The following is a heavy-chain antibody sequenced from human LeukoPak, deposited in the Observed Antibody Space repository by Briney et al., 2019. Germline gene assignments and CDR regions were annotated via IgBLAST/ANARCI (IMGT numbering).Heavy chain of an antibody. V-gene: IGHV3-7*03. CDR3: AKDQYDSSVFDY. Sequence: GGSLRLSCAASGFTFSSYWMSWVRQAPGRGLEWVANIKQDGSEKYYVDSVKGRFTISRDNAKNSLYLQMNSLRAEDTAVYYCAKDQYDSSVFDYWGQGTLVTVSS. CDR2: IKQDGSEK. J-gene: IGHJ4*02. CDR1: GFTFSSYW. D-gene: IGHD3-22*01.